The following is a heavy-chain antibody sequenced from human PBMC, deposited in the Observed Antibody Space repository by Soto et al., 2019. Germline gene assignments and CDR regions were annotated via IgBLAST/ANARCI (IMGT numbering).Heavy chain of an antibody. J-gene: IGHJ6*02. CDR1: GYTFTRYG. V-gene: IGHV1-18*04. D-gene: IGHD3-22*01. Sequence: ASVKVSCKASGYTFTRYGISWVRQAPGQGLEWMGWISAYNGNTNYAQKLQGRVTMTTDTSTSTAYMELRILRSDDTAVYYCARDTNYYDRSGPKTNSYYYGMDVSRPGTTVTVSS. CDR2: ISAYNGNT. CDR3: ARDTNYYDRSGPKTNSYYYGMDV.